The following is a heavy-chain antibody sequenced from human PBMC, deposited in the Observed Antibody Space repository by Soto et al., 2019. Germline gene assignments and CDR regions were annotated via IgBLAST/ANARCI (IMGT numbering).Heavy chain of an antibody. CDR3: ARGNCSSPNCYSFSGYYGMDV. J-gene: IGHJ6*02. D-gene: IGHD2-2*01. CDR1: GGSISSYY. Sequence: SETLSLTCTVSGGSISSYYWSWIRQPAGKGLEWIGRIYTSGSTNYNPSLKSRVTMSLDTSKNQFSLKLTSVTAADTAVYYCARGNCSSPNCYSFSGYYGMDVWGQGTTVTVSS. V-gene: IGHV4-4*07. CDR2: IYTSGST.